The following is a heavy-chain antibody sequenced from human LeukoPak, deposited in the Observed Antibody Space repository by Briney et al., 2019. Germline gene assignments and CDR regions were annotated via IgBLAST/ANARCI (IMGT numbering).Heavy chain of an antibody. D-gene: IGHD3-3*01. CDR3: ATGSHSYDFGAFDI. CDR1: GYTLTELS. V-gene: IGHV1-24*01. CDR2: FDPEDGET. J-gene: IGHJ3*02. Sequence: ASVKVSCKVSGYTLTELSMHWVRQAPGKGLEWMGGFDPEDGETIYAQKFQGRVTMTEDTSTDTAYMELSSLRSEDTAVYYCATGSHSYDFGAFDIWGQGTMVTVSS.